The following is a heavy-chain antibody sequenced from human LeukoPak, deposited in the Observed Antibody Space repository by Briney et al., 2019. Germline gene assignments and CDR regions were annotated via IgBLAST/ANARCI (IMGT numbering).Heavy chain of an antibody. CDR1: GFTFSSYA. J-gene: IGHJ4*02. D-gene: IGHD3-22*01. V-gene: IGHV3-23*01. CDR3: AKDRPNYYDSSGHYYRRDGDY. CDR2: VSGSGGYT. Sequence: GGSLRLSCAASGFTFSSYAMSWVRQAPGKGLEWVSSVSGSGGYTYYAGPVKGRFTISRDNSKNTLYLQMNSLRAEDTAIYYCAKDRPNYYDSSGHYYRRDGDYWDQGTLVTVSS.